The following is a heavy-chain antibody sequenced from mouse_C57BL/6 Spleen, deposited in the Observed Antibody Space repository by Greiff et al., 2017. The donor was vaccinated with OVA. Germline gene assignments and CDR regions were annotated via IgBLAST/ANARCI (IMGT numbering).Heavy chain of an antibody. CDR3: ARGIYDGYYSWFAY. V-gene: IGHV3-6*01. CDR2: ISYDGSN. J-gene: IGHJ3*01. Sequence: EVKLMESGPGLVNPSQSLSLTCSVTGYSITSGYYWNWIRQFPGNKLEWMGYISYDGSNNYNPSLKNRISITRDTSKNQFFLKLNSVTTEDTATYYCARGIYDGYYSWFAYWGQGTLVTVSA. D-gene: IGHD2-3*01. CDR1: GYSITSGYY.